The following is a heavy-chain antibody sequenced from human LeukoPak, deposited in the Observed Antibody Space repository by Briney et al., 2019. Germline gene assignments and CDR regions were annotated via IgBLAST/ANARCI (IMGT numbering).Heavy chain of an antibody. J-gene: IGHJ4*02. Sequence: ASVKVSCKASGYTFTSYYIHWVRQAPGQGLEWMGIINPSGGSTNYAQKFQGRVTMTRDTSTSTVYMEVSSLRSEDTAVYYCASGLASWLLDSWGQGTLVTVSS. CDR1: GYTFTSYY. CDR2: INPSGGST. D-gene: IGHD3-22*01. CDR3: ASGLASWLLDS. V-gene: IGHV1-46*01.